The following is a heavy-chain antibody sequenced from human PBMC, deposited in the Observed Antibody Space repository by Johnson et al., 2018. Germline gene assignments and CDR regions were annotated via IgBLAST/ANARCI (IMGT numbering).Heavy chain of an antibody. Sequence: QVQLVQSGAEVKKPGSSVKVSCKASGGTFNSYTISWVRQAPGQGLEWMGRVIPSLGIAKYAQKFQGRVTITADTSATTGYMELSSLTSEDTAVYFCTKEGLEPDMPMTLGTFHIWGQGTLVTVSS. V-gene: IGHV1-69*09. J-gene: IGHJ3*02. CDR1: GGTFNSYT. CDR3: TKEGLEPDMPMTLGTFHI. D-gene: IGHD3-22*01. CDR2: VIPSLGIA.